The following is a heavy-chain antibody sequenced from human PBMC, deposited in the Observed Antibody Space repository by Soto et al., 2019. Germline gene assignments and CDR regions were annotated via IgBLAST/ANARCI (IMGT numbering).Heavy chain of an antibody. CDR1: GFTFGDYA. V-gene: IGHV3-49*04. J-gene: IGHJ3*01. CDR3: TRDQPITP. D-gene: IGHD3-10*01. CDR2: IRSKGSGGTS. Sequence: GGSLRLSCTASGFTFGDYAMSWVRQAPGKGLEWVGFIRSKGSGGTSEYAAPVKGRFTFSRDDSKSIAYLQMNSLKIGDTAVYYCTRDQPITPWGQGTMVTVSS.